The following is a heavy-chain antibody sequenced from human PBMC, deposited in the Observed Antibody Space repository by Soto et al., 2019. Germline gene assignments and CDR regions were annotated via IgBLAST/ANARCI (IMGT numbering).Heavy chain of an antibody. V-gene: IGHV3-48*04. CDR3: ARDWGWTTSAGWFDP. CDR1: GFTFSSYS. Sequence: GGSLRLSCAASGFTFSSYSMNWVRQAPGKGLEWVSYISSSSSTIYYADSVKGRFTISRDNAKNSLYLQMNSLRAEDTAVYYCARDWGWTTSAGWFDPWGQGTLVTVSS. D-gene: IGHD2-2*01. J-gene: IGHJ5*02. CDR2: ISSSSSTI.